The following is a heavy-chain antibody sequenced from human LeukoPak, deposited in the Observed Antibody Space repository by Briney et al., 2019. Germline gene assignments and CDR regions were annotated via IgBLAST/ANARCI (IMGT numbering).Heavy chain of an antibody. Sequence: SETLSLTCAVYGGSFSGYYWSWVRQPPGKGLEWIGEINHSGSTNYNPSLKSRVNISVDTSKNQFSLKLSSVTAADTAVYYCAREGLGLPDQLLYCSGGSCFNWFDPWGQGTVVTVSS. D-gene: IGHD2-15*01. CDR2: INHSGST. J-gene: IGHJ5*02. V-gene: IGHV4-34*01. CDR3: AREGLGLPDQLLYCSGGSCFNWFDP. CDR1: GGSFSGYY.